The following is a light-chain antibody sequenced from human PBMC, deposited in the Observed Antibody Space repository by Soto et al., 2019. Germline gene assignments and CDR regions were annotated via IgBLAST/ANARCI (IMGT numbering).Light chain of an antibody. CDR1: QSVSSN. J-gene: IGKJ1*01. CDR2: GAS. V-gene: IGKV3-15*01. CDR3: QQYNNWPSWT. Sequence: VITHSPATLSVSPAERATLSCRASQSVSSNLAWYQQKPGQAPRLLIYGASTRATGIPGRFSGSGSGTEFTLTISSLQSEDFAVYFCQQYNNWPSWTFGQGTKV.